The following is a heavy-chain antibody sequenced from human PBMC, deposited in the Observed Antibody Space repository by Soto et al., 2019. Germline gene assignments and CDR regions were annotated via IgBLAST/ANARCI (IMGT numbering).Heavy chain of an antibody. J-gene: IGHJ4*02. V-gene: IGHV3-64*01. CDR2: ISSNGGST. D-gene: IGHD2-15*01. Sequence: EVQLVESGGGLVQPGGSLRLSCAASGFTFSSYAMHWVRQAPGKGLEYVSAISSNGGSTYYANSVKGRFTISRDNSKNSLYLQMGSLRAEDMAVYYCARGGSHFDYWCQGTLVTVSS. CDR1: GFTFSSYA. CDR3: ARGGSHFDY.